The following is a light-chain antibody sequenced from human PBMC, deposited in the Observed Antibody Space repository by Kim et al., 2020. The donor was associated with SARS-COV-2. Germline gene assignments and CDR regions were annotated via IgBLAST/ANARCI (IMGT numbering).Light chain of an antibody. CDR3: QQSYNLPRT. Sequence: DFQLTQSPSSLSASAGDRVTVTCRAGQPIENYLNWYQQKPGEAPKLLIYAASTLQSGVPSRFSGSGSGTEFTLTINNLRPEDFATYYCQQSYNLPRTFGPGTKVDIK. J-gene: IGKJ1*01. V-gene: IGKV1-39*01. CDR2: AAS. CDR1: QPIENY.